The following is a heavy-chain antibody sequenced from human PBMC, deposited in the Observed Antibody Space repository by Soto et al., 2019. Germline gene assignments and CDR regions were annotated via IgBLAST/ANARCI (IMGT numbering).Heavy chain of an antibody. V-gene: IGHV1-2*04. D-gene: IGHD1-26*01. CDR2: INPNSGGT. J-gene: IGHJ3*02. CDR3: ARQYSGSYYFFLDAFDI. Sequence: ASVKVSCKASGYTFTGYYMHWVRQAPGQGLEWMGWINPNSGGTNYAQKFQGWVTMTRDTSISTAYMELSRLRSDDTAVYYCARQYSGSYYFFLDAFDIWGQGTMVTVSS. CDR1: GYTFTGYY.